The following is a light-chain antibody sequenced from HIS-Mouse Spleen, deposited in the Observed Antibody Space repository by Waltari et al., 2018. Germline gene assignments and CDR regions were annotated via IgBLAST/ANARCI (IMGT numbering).Light chain of an antibody. CDR2: DAS. Sequence: DIQMTQSPSSLSASVGDRVTITCQASQDISNYLNWYQQKPGKAPKLLIYDASNMETWGPSRFSGSGSGTAFTFTISSLQPEDIATYYCQQYDNLPYTFGQGTKLEIK. V-gene: IGKV1-33*01. J-gene: IGKJ2*01. CDR1: QDISNY. CDR3: QQYDNLPYT.